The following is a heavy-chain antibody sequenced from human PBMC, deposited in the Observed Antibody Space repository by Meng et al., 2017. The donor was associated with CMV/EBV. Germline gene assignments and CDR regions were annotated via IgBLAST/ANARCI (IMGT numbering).Heavy chain of an antibody. D-gene: IGHD5-12*01. CDR1: GFTFRSYW. CDR2: IESDGRIT. V-gene: IGHV3-74*03. J-gene: IGHJ4*02. CDR3: ARWTDYLY. Sequence: GESLKISCAVSGFTFRSYWMHWARQAPGKGLVWVSRIESDGRITTYADSVKGRFTISRDNAKNSLYLQMNSLRAEDTAVYYCARWTDYLYWGQGTLVTVSS.